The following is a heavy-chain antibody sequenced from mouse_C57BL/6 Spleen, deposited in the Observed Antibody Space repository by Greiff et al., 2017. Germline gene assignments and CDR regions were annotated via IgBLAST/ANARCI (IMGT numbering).Heavy chain of an antibody. J-gene: IGHJ1*03. D-gene: IGHD2-3*01. V-gene: IGHV1-82*01. CDR2: IYPGDGDT. CDR1: GYAFSSSW. Sequence: VQLQQSGPELVKPGASVKISCKASGYAFSSSWMNWVKQRPGKGLEWIGRIYPGDGDTNYNGKFKGKATLTADKSSSTAYMQLSSLTSEDSAVYFCARGNYDGYYHWYFDVWGTGTTVTVSS. CDR3: ARGNYDGYYHWYFDV.